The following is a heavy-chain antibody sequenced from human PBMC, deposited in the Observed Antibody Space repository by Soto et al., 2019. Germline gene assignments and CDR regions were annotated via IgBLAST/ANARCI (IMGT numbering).Heavy chain of an antibody. CDR3: ARGGAARPKYYYGMDV. D-gene: IGHD6-6*01. J-gene: IGHJ6*02. V-gene: IGHV3-33*01. CDR1: GFTFSSYG. CDR2: IWYDGGNK. Sequence: GGSLRLSCAASGFTFSSYGMHWVRQAPGKGLEWVAVIWYDGGNKYYADSVKGRFTISRDNSKNTLYLQMNSLRAEDTAVYYCARGGAARPKYYYGMDVWGQGTTVTVSS.